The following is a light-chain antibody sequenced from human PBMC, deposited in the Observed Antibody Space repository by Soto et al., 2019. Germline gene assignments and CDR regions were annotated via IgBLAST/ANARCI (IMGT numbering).Light chain of an antibody. CDR1: SSDVGGYKY. J-gene: IGLJ1*01. V-gene: IGLV2-11*01. CDR2: DVT. Sequence: QSVLTQPRSVSGSPGQSVTISCTGTSSDVGGYKYVSWYQQHPGKAPKLMIFDVTKRPSGVPDRFSGSKSDNAASLTISGLQPDDEADYYCSSYAGSLYVFGTGTKVTVL. CDR3: SSYAGSLYV.